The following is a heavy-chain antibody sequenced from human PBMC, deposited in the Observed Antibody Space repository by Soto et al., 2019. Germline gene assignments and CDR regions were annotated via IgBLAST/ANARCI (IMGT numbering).Heavy chain of an antibody. J-gene: IGHJ4*02. V-gene: IGHV4-39*01. CDR1: GDSISSGSYN. CDR2: IYYSGST. CDR3: ARRYYSSGRRRTIDY. D-gene: IGHD3-10*01. Sequence: QLQLQESGPGLVKPSETLSLTCTVSGDSISSGSYNWGWIRQPPGKGLEWIGSIYYSGSTYYNPSLKDRVTIAVDTPKNQFSLNLTSVTAADTALYYCARRYYSSGRRRTIDYWGQGTLVTVSS.